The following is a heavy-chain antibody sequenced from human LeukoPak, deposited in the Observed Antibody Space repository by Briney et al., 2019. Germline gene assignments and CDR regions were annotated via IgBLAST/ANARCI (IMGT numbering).Heavy chain of an antibody. D-gene: IGHD2-15*01. CDR2: ISYDGSNK. Sequence: PGKSLRLSCAASGFTFSGYPIHWVRQAPGKGLEWVAVISYDGSNKYYADSVKGRFTISRDNSKNTLYLQMNSLRAEDTAVYYCARELLHFDYWGQGTLVTVSS. CDR3: ARELLHFDY. V-gene: IGHV3-30-3*01. J-gene: IGHJ4*02. CDR1: GFTFSGYP.